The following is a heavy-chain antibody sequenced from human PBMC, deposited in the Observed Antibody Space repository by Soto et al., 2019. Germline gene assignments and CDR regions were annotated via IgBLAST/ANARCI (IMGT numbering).Heavy chain of an antibody. D-gene: IGHD6-19*01. CDR1: GGSISSYY. CDR3: ARGWSSGWYLGWFDP. J-gene: IGHJ5*02. Sequence: SETLSLTCTVSGGSISSYYWSWIRQPPGKGLEWIGYIYYSGSTNYNPSLKSRVTISVDTSKNQFSLKLSSVTAADTAVYYCARGWSSGWYLGWFDPWGQGTLVTVSS. V-gene: IGHV4-59*01. CDR2: IYYSGST.